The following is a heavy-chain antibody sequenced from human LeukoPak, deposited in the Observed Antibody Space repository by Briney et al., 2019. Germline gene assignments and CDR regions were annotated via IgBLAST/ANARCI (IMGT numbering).Heavy chain of an antibody. CDR3: AKDPGKFWSGHDY. CDR2: ISYDGSNK. V-gene: IGHV3-30*18. CDR1: GFTFSSYG. Sequence: GRSLRLSCAASGFTFSSYGMHWVRQAPGKGLEWVAVISYDGSNKYYADSVKGRFTISRDNSKNTLYLQMNSLRGEDTAVYYCAKDPGKFWSGHDYWGQGTLVTVSS. D-gene: IGHD3-3*01. J-gene: IGHJ4*02.